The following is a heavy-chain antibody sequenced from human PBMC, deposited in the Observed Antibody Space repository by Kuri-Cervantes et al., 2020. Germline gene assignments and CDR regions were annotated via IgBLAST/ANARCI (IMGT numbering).Heavy chain of an antibody. V-gene: IGHV1-69*04. CDR2: IIPILGIA. CDR3: ARGEDLLRFLECYQN. Sequence: SVKVSCKASGYTFTSYGISWVRQAPGQGLEWMGRIIPILGIANYAQKFQGRVTITADESTSTAYMELSSLRSEDTAVYYCARGEDLLRFLECYQNWGQGTLVTVSS. D-gene: IGHD3-3*01. J-gene: IGHJ4*02. CDR1: GYTFTSYG.